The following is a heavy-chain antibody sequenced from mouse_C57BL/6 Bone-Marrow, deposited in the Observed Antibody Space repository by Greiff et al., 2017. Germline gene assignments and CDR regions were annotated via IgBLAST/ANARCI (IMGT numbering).Heavy chain of an antibody. CDR1: GYTFTSYW. Sequence: QVQLQQPGAELVMPGASVKLSCKASGYTFTSYWMHWVKQRPGQGLEWIGEIDPSDSYTNYNQKFKGKSTLTVDKSSSTAYMQLSGLTSEDSAVYYWARGAWFAYWGQGTLVTVSA. CDR3: ARGAWFAY. J-gene: IGHJ3*01. V-gene: IGHV1-69*01. CDR2: IDPSDSYT.